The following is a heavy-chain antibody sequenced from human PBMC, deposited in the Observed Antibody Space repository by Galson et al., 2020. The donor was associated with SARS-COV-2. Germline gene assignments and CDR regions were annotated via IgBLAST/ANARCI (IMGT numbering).Heavy chain of an antibody. CDR2: IPYDGSNK. J-gene: IGHJ4*02. V-gene: IGHV3-30*04. Sequence: GGSLRLSCAASGFTFSSYAMHWVRQAPGKGLEWVAVIPYDGSNKYYADSVKGRFTISRDNSKNTLYLQMNSLRAEDTAVYYCARGPDYYDSSGYYAYYFDYWGQGTLVTVSS. CDR3: ARGPDYYDSSGYYAYYFDY. D-gene: IGHD3-22*01. CDR1: GFTFSSYA.